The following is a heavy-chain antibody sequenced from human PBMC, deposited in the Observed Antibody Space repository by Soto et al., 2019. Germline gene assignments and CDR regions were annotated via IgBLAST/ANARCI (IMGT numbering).Heavy chain of an antibody. CDR1: GFSFSSYG. J-gene: IGHJ4*02. V-gene: IGHV3-30*18. CDR3: AKGDTSGFH. D-gene: IGHD6-19*01. Sequence: QVQLVESGGGVVQPGRSLRLSCAASGFSFSSYGRHWVRQAPGKGLEWVTIISYDGSNNYYADSVKGRFTISRDNSKNTLYLQMNSLRAEDTAVYYCAKGDTSGFHWGQGTLLAVSS. CDR2: ISYDGSNN.